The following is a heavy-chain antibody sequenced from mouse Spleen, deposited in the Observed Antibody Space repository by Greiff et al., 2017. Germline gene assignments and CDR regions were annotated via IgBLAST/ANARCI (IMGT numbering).Heavy chain of an antibody. CDR1: GYNFTSYW. J-gene: IGHJ3*01. V-gene: IGHV1-69*01. CDR3: ARGGTGAY. CDR2: IDPSDSYT. Sequence: QVQLKQPGAELVMPGASVKLSCKASGYNFTSYWMHWVKQRPGQGLEWIGEIDPSDSYTNYNQKFKGKATLTVDKSSSTAYMQLSSLTSEDSAVYYCARGGTGAYWGQGTLVTVSA. D-gene: IGHD3-3*01.